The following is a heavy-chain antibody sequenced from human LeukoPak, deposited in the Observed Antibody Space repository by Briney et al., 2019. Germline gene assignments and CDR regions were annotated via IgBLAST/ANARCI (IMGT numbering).Heavy chain of an antibody. CDR2: IYSGGST. D-gene: IGHD6-19*01. J-gene: IGHJ4*02. V-gene: IGHV3-53*01. Sequence: GGSLRLSCAASGFTVSSNYMSWVRQAPGKGLEWVSVIYSGGSTYYADSVKGRFTISRDNSKNTRYLQMNSLRAEDTAVYYCARDGSGWYFDYWGQGTLVTVSS. CDR3: ARDGSGWYFDY. CDR1: GFTVSSNY.